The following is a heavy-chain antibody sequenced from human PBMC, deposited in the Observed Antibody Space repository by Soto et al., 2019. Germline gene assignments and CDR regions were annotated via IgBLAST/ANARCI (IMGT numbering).Heavy chain of an antibody. CDR2: IIPILGIA. D-gene: IGHD1-1*01. J-gene: IGHJ4*02. Sequence: SVKVSCKASGGTFSSYTISWVRQAPGQGLEWMGRIIPILGIANYAQKFQGRVTITADKSTSTAYMELSSLRSEDTAVYYCASWSTTGTTSYDYWGQGTLVTVSS. CDR1: GGTFSSYT. V-gene: IGHV1-69*02. CDR3: ASWSTTGTTSYDY.